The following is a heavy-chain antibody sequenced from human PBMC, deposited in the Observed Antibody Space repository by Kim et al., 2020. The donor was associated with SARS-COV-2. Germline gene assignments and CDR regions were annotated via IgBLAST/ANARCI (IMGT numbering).Heavy chain of an antibody. Sequence: YIDDADSLKGRFTISRDNAKNSLYLQMNSLRAEDTAVYYCASLFRRGFDYWGQGTLVTVSS. J-gene: IGHJ4*02. D-gene: IGHD3-16*02. V-gene: IGHV3-21*01. CDR3: ASLFRRGFDY. CDR2: YI.